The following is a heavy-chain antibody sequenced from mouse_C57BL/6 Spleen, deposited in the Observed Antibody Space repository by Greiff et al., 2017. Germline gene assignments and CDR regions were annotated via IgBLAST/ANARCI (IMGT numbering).Heavy chain of an antibody. J-gene: IGHJ4*01. V-gene: IGHV5-17*01. CDR1: GFTFSDYG. Sequence: EVQRVESGGGLVKPGGSLKLSCAASGFTFSDYGMHWVRQAPEKGLEWVAYISSGSSTIYYADTVKGRFTISRDNAKNTLFLQMTSLRSEDTAMYYCARLITTVVATPYYYAMDYWGQGTSVTVSS. CDR3: ARLITTVVATPYYYAMDY. D-gene: IGHD1-1*01. CDR2: ISSGSSTI.